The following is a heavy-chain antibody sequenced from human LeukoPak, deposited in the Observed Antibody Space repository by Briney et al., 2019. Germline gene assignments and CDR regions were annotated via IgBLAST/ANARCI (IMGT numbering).Heavy chain of an antibody. D-gene: IGHD3-3*01. Sequence: GGSPRLSCAASGFTFSSYWMSWVRQAPGKGLEWVANIKQDGSEKYYVDSVKGRFTISRDNAKNSLYLQMNSLRAEDTAVYYCAREDTIFGDYGMDVWGQGTTVTVSS. CDR2: IKQDGSEK. CDR3: AREDTIFGDYGMDV. V-gene: IGHV3-7*01. CDR1: GFTFSSYW. J-gene: IGHJ6*02.